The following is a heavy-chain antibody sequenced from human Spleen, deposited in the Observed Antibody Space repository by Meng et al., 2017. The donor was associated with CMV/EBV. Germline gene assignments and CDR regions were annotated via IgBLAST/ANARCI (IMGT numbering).Heavy chain of an antibody. D-gene: IGHD6-13*01. CDR1: GYTFTSYG. V-gene: IGHV1-18*01. Sequence: ASVKVSCKASGYTFTSYGITWVRQAPGQGLEWMGWISAYNGNTNYAQKLQGRVIMTTDTSTSTAYMELRSLRSDDTAVYYCARQPFKQQLVYYFDYWGQGTLVTVSS. CDR2: ISAYNGNT. J-gene: IGHJ4*02. CDR3: ARQPFKQQLVYYFDY.